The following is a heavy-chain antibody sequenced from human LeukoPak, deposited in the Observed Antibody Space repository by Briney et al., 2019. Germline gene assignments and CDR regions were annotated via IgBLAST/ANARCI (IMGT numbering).Heavy chain of an antibody. J-gene: IGHJ4*02. V-gene: IGHV3-13*01. CDR3: ARAASYNYNNRPYLFDS. D-gene: IGHD3-10*01. Sequence: GGSLRLSCAASGFAFSSYDMHWVRQASGKGLEWVSGIGAFGDTYYGVAVRGRFTISRDKAKNSLYLQMNSLGAGDTAAYFCARAASYNYNNRPYLFDSWGQGTLVAVSS. CDR1: GFAFSSYD. CDR2: IGAFGDT.